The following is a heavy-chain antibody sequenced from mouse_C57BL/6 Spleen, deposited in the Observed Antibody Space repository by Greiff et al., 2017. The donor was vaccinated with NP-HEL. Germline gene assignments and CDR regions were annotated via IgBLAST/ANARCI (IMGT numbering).Heavy chain of an antibody. D-gene: IGHD2-5*01. V-gene: IGHV1-75*01. CDR1: GYPFTDYY. CDR2: IFPGSGST. Sequence: VQLQQSGPELVKPGASVKISCKASGYPFTDYYINWVKQRPGQGLEWIGWIFPGSGSTYYTEKFKAKANLTVDKSSSTAYMLLSSRTSEDSAVDFCARRHYSKYYFDYWGQGTTLTVSS. J-gene: IGHJ2*01. CDR3: ARRHYSKYYFDY.